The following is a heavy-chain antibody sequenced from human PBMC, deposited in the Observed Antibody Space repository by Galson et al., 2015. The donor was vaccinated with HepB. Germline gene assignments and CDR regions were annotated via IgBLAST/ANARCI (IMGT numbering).Heavy chain of an antibody. CDR1: GFTFSSYS. J-gene: IGHJ6*02. CDR3: AKDLYVWFGENGMDV. D-gene: IGHD3-10*01. Sequence: SLRLSCAASGFTFSSYSMYWVRQAPGKGLEWVAFIRYDGNNKYYVDSVKGRFTISRDNSKNTLYLQMNSLRVEDTAVYYCAKDLYVWFGENGMDVWGQGTTVTVSS. CDR2: IRYDGNNK. V-gene: IGHV3-30*02.